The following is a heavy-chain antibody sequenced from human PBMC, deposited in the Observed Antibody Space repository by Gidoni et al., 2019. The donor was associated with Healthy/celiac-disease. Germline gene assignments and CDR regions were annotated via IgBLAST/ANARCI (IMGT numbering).Heavy chain of an antibody. V-gene: IGHV4-34*01. D-gene: IGHD4-17*01. Sequence: QVQLQQWGAGLWKPSETLSLTGAVYGGSFSGYYWSWIRQPPGKGLDWIGEINHSGSTNYNPSLKSRVTISVDTSKNQFSLKLSSVTAAGTAVYYCARAYGDYWDYYYYGMDVWGQGTTVTVSS. CDR2: INHSGST. CDR1: GGSFSGYY. CDR3: ARAYGDYWDYYYYGMDV. J-gene: IGHJ6*02.